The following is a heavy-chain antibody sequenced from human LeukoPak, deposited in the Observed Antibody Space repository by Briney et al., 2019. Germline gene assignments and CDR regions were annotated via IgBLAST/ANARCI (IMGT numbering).Heavy chain of an antibody. D-gene: IGHD4-17*01. V-gene: IGHV3-23*01. J-gene: IGHJ4*02. Sequence: GSLRLSCAASGFTFSNYGMSWVRQAPGKGLEWVSAISGSAGSTHYADSVKGRLTISRDNSKNTLYLQMNSLRAEDTAVYYCAKDRALYGDYGYYFDFWGQGALVTVSS. CDR3: AKDRALYGDYGYYFDF. CDR1: GFTFSNYG. CDR2: ISGSAGST.